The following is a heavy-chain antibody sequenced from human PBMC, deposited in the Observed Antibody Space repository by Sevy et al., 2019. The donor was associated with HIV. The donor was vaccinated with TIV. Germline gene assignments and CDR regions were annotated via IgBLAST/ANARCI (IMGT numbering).Heavy chain of an antibody. CDR1: GFTFSNYA. V-gene: IGHV3-23*01. J-gene: IGHJ6*02. D-gene: IGHD6-19*01. CDR2: ISGSRGTT. CDR3: AKVLARGVAVAGSAWGIDV. Sequence: GGSPRLSCAASGFTFSNYAMNWVRQAPGKGLEWVSAISGSRGTTYDADSVKGRFTISRDKSQNTLYLQMNSLRAEDTAVYYCAKVLARGVAVAGSAWGIDVWGQGTTVTVSS.